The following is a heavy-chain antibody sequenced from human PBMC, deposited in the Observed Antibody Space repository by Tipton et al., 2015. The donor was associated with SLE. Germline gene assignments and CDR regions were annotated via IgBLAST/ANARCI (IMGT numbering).Heavy chain of an antibody. CDR2: INPSGGSV. Sequence: QSGAEVKKPGASVKVSCKAFGYTFSEYYMHWVRQAPGQGLEWMGIINPSGGSVTYAQNFQGRLTMTRDTSTSTFYMALSSLRSEDTAVYYCARQLALDAFDIWGQGTMVSVSS. V-gene: IGHV1-46*01. J-gene: IGHJ3*02. CDR3: ARQLALDAFDI. D-gene: IGHD1-1*01. CDR1: GYTFSEYY.